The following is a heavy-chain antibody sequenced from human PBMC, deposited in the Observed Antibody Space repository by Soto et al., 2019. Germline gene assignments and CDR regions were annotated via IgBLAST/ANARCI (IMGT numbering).Heavy chain of an antibody. Sequence: SETLSLTCAVYGGSFSGYYWSWIRQPPGKGLEWIGEINHSGSTNYNPSLKSRVTISVDTSKNQFSLKLSSVTAADTAVYYCARAEDYYDSSGYYSWFDPWGQGALVTVSS. CDR2: INHSGST. CDR1: GGSFSGYY. D-gene: IGHD3-22*01. J-gene: IGHJ5*02. CDR3: ARAEDYYDSSGYYSWFDP. V-gene: IGHV4-34*01.